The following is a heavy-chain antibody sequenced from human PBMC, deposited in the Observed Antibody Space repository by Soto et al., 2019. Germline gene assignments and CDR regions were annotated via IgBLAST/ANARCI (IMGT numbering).Heavy chain of an antibody. CDR2: ISYDGSNK. V-gene: IGHV3-30*18. D-gene: IGHD3-22*01. Sequence: WVRQAPGKGLEWVAVISYDGSNKYYADSVKGRFTISRDNSKNTLYLQMNSLRAEDTAVYYCAKDEVDYYDSSGYYPLSYYYYGMDVWGQGTTVTVSS. J-gene: IGHJ6*02. CDR3: AKDEVDYYDSSGYYPLSYYYYGMDV.